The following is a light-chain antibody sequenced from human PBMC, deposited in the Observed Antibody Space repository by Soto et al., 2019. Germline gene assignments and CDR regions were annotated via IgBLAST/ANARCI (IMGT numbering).Light chain of an antibody. J-gene: IGKJ2*01. V-gene: IGKV1-39*01. CDR2: AAF. CDR3: QQSYRIPRT. CDR1: QTINTY. Sequence: DIQMTQSPSSLSASVGDRVTITCRASQTINTYLNWYQQKLGKAPKLLIYAAFTLQSGVPSRFSGSGSGTDFTLTISSLQPEDFATYYCQQSYRIPRTFGQGTKLQIK.